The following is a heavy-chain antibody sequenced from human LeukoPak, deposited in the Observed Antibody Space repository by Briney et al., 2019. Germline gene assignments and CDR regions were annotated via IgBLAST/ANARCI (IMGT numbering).Heavy chain of an antibody. V-gene: IGHV3-15*01. Sequence: GGSLRLSCAASGFTFSNAWMSWVRQAPGKGLEWVGRIKSKTDGGTTDYAAPVKGRFTISRDDSKNTLYLQMNSLKTEDTAVYYCTTELGYCSSTSCYGQDYWGQGTLVTVSS. CDR1: GFTFSNAW. D-gene: IGHD2-2*01. CDR2: IKSKTDGGTT. CDR3: TTELGYCSSTSCYGQDY. J-gene: IGHJ4*02.